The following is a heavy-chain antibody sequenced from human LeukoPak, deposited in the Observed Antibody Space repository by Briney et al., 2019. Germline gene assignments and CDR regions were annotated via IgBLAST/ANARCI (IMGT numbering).Heavy chain of an antibody. Sequence: GGSLRLSCAASGFTFDDYAMHWVRQAPGKGLEWVSGISWNSGSIGYADSVKGRFTISRDNAKNSLYLQMNSLRAEDTALYYCAKDIARRDGYNHCFDYWGQGTLVTVSS. J-gene: IGHJ4*02. D-gene: IGHD5-24*01. CDR1: GFTFDDYA. V-gene: IGHV3-9*01. CDR2: ISWNSGSI. CDR3: AKDIARRDGYNHCFDY.